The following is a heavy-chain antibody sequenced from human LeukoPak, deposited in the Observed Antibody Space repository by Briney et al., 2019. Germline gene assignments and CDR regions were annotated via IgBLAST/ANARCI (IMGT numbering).Heavy chain of an antibody. J-gene: IGHJ5*02. CDR1: GYSFTSYW. CDR3: ARQGSYDLWSGYYANWFDP. CDR2: IYPGDSDT. Sequence: GESLKISCKGSGYSFTSYWIGWVRQMPGKGLEWMGIIYPGDSDTRYSPSFQGQVTISADKSISTAYLQWSSLKASDTAMYYCARQGSYDLWSGYYANWFDPWGQGTLVTVSS. V-gene: IGHV5-51*01. D-gene: IGHD3-3*01.